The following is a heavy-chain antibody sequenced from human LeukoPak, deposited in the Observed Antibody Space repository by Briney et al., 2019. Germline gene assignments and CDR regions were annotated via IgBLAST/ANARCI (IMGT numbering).Heavy chain of an antibody. CDR2: VYYTGSA. CDR3: ARYASGSYYWFDP. V-gene: IGHV4-39*01. CDR1: GGSISSTSYH. D-gene: IGHD3-10*01. J-gene: IGHJ5*02. Sequence: SETLSLTCTVSGGSISSTSYHWAWIRQPPGKGLEWIATVYYTGSAYYNPSLKSRVTISVDTSKSQFSLKLSSVATADTALYYCARYASGSYYWFDPWGQGTLVTVSS.